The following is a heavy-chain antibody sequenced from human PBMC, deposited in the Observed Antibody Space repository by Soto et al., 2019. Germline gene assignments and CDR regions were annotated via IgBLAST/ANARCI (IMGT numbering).Heavy chain of an antibody. Sequence: GGSLRLSCAASGFTFSSYGMHWVRQAPGKGLEWVAVIWYDGSNKYYAGSVKGRFTISRDNSKNTLYLRMNSLRAEDTAVYYCARTLYDSSGYHHFQHWGQGTQVTVSS. CDR1: GFTFSSYG. CDR3: ARTLYDSSGYHHFQH. V-gene: IGHV3-33*01. D-gene: IGHD3-22*01. CDR2: IWYDGSNK. J-gene: IGHJ1*01.